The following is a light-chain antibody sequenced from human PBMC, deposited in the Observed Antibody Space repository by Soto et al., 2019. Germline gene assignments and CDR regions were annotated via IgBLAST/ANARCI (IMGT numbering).Light chain of an antibody. CDR1: QSVSSSY. CDR3: QQYGGSPAIT. CDR2: GES. V-gene: IGKV3-20*01. Sequence: EIVLTQSPGTLSLSPGERATLSCRARQSVSSSYLDWYQQKPGQAPRLLIYGESSRATGSPGWFRASASGTDVTLTISRLEPEDFAVYFCQQYGGSPAITFGQGTRLEIK. J-gene: IGKJ5*01.